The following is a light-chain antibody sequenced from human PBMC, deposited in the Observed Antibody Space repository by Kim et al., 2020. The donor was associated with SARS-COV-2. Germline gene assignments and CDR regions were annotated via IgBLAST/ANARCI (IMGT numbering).Light chain of an antibody. V-gene: IGLV2-8*01. Sequence: GQSVTISCTGTNRDIGGYNHVSWYQQYPGKAPNLMIYEVSKRPSGGPDRFSGSKSGNTASLTVSGLQAEDEANYYCCSYAGSNIMVFGGGTQLTVL. CDR1: NRDIGGYNH. CDR2: EVS. CDR3: CSYAGSNIMV. J-gene: IGLJ2*01.